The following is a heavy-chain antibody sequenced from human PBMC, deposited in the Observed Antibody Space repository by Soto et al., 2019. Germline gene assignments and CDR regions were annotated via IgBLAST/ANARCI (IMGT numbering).Heavy chain of an antibody. CDR2: IWYDGSNK. D-gene: IGHD2-2*01. CDR1: GFTFSSYG. J-gene: IGHJ4*02. Sequence: GSLRLSCAASGFTFSSYGMHWVRQAPGKGLEWVAVIWYDGSNKYYADSVKGRFTISRDNSKNTLYLQMNSLGAEDTAVYYCARDWARYCSSTSCSGWPLYYFDYWGQGTLVTVSS. CDR3: ARDWARYCSSTSCSGWPLYYFDY. V-gene: IGHV3-33*01.